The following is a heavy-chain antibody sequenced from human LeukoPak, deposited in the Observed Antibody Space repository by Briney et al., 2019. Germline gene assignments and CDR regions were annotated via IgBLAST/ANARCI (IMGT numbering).Heavy chain of an antibody. V-gene: IGHV5-51*01. J-gene: IGHJ4*02. Sequence: LGESLKISCKGSGYSFSSYWIGWVRQMPGKGLEWMGIIYPGDSDTRYSPSFQGQVTISADKSVSTAYLQWSSLKASDTAMYYCARPHGSSLPRVFDYWGQGTLVTVSS. CDR1: GYSFSSYW. CDR2: IYPGDSDT. CDR3: ARPHGSSLPRVFDY. D-gene: IGHD6-6*01.